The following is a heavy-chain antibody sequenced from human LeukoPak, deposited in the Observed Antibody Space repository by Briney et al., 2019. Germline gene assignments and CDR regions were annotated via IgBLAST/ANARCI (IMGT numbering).Heavy chain of an antibody. V-gene: IGHV3-23*01. CDR2: ISGSGGRS. Sequence: GGSLRLSCVVSGFTFSDYAMSWVRQAPGKGLEWVSTISGSGGRSYSEDPVKGRFTISRDNSKNTLYLQMNSLRAEDTAVYYCARDQYGMLDYWGQGTLVTVSS. D-gene: IGHD1-14*01. J-gene: IGHJ4*02. CDR3: ARDQYGMLDY. CDR1: GFTFSDYA.